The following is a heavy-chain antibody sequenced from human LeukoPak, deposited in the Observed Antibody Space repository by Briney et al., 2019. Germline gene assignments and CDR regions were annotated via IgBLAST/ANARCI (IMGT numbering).Heavy chain of an antibody. Sequence: SETLSLTCAVYGGSFSGYYWSWIRQPPGKGLEWIGEINHSGSTNYNPSLKSRVTISVDTSENQFSLKLSSVTAADTAVYYCARGRYCSSTSCYVGAYYYYGMDVWGQGTTVTVSS. J-gene: IGHJ6*02. CDR1: GGSFSGYY. V-gene: IGHV4-34*01. CDR3: ARGRYCSSTSCYVGAYYYYGMDV. CDR2: INHSGST. D-gene: IGHD2-2*01.